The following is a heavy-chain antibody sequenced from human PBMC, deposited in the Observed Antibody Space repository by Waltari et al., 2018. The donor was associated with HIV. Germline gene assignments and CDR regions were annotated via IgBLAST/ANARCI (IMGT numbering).Heavy chain of an antibody. D-gene: IGHD5-18*01. CDR3: AKTKGYDYGFYFDS. CDR1: GFDFTTFA. J-gene: IGHJ4*02. CDR2: IGGSGTKT. V-gene: IGHV3-23*01. Sequence: EVQLSDSGGGLVQPGGSLKPSCVASGFDFTTFAMNWVSQAPGKGLEWVSGIGGSGTKTFYADSVKGRFTISRDSSKNTLYLQMNSLRAEDTAVYYCAKTKGYDYGFYFDSWGQGTLVSVSS.